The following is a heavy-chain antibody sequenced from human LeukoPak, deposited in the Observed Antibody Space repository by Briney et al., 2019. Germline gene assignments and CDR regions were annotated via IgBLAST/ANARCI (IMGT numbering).Heavy chain of an antibody. V-gene: IGHV3-7*01. CDR3: VNSSPYRNPARL. CDR1: GFTLSMDW. Sequence: PGGSLRLSCAASGFTLSMDWMRWDRQAPGKGLEWVANIKQDGSEKYYVDSVKGRFTISRDNSKNTLYLQMNRQRAEDTAVYYCVNSSPYRNPARLWGQGTLVTVSS. D-gene: IGHD1-14*01. J-gene: IGHJ4*02. CDR2: IKQDGSEK.